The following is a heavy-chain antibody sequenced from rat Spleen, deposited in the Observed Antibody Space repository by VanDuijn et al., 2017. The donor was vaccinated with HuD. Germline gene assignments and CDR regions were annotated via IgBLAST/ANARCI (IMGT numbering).Heavy chain of an antibody. CDR1: GLTFSNYD. Sequence: EVQLVESGGGLVQPGRSMKLSCAASGLTFSNYDMAWVRQAPTKGLEWVASISIGGGYTYYRDSVKGRFTVSRHNERSTLYLQMDSLRSEDTATYYCARRHYGYTDYFDYWGQGVMVTVSS. J-gene: IGHJ2*01. D-gene: IGHD1-6*01. CDR2: ISIGGGYT. V-gene: IGHV5-25*01. CDR3: ARRHYGYTDYFDY.